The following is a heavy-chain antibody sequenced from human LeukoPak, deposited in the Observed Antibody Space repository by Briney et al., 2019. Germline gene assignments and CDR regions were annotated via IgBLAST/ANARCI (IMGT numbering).Heavy chain of an antibody. CDR2: IYYSGST. D-gene: IGHD6-13*01. J-gene: IGHJ4*02. V-gene: IGHV4-39*07. CDR3: ARGKIAAHGDY. CDR1: GGSISSSSYY. Sequence: SETLSLTCTVSGGSISSSSYYWGWIRQPPGKGLEWIGSIYYSGSTYYNPSLKSRVTISVDTSKNQFSLKLSSVTAADTAVYYCARGKIAAHGDYWGQGTLVTVSS.